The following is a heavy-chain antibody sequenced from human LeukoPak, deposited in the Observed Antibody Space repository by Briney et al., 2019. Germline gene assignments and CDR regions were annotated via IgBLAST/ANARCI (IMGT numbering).Heavy chain of an antibody. CDR2: IYSGGST. Sequence: GRSLRLSCAASGFTVSSNYMSWVRQAPGKGLEWVSVIYSGGSTYYADSVKGRFTISRDNSKNTLYLQMNSLRAEDTAVYYCARDRTYYDILTGYPQIIPFDYWGQGTLVTVSS. J-gene: IGHJ4*02. CDR1: GFTVSSNY. CDR3: ARDRTYYDILTGYPQIIPFDY. D-gene: IGHD3-9*01. V-gene: IGHV3-66*01.